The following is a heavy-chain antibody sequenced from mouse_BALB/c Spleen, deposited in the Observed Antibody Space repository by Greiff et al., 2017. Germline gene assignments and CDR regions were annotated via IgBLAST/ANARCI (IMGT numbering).Heavy chain of an antibody. J-gene: IGHJ1*01. D-gene: IGHD2-10*02. Sequence: QVQLQQPGAELVKPGASVKLSCKASGYTFTSYWMHWVKQSPGQGLEWIGEINPSNGRTNYNEKFKSKATLTVDKSSSTAYMQLSSLTSEDSAVYYCARSGYGKGTFDVWGAGTTVTVSS. CDR2: INPSNGRT. V-gene: IGHV1S81*02. CDR3: ARSGYGKGTFDV. CDR1: GYTFTSYW.